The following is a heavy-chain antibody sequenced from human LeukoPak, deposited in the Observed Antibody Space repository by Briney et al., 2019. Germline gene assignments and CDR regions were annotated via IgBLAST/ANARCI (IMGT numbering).Heavy chain of an antibody. CDR2: ISYDGRNK. J-gene: IGHJ4*02. D-gene: IGHD3-10*01. Sequence: GGSLRLSCAASGFTFSDSGIHWVRQAPGKGLEWVAVISYDGRNKHYADSVKGRFTISRDNSRNTLYLQMNSLTAEDTAMYYCAKDAQVRGVINGFDYWGQGTLVTVSS. V-gene: IGHV3-30*18. CDR3: AKDAQVRGVINGFDY. CDR1: GFTFSDSG.